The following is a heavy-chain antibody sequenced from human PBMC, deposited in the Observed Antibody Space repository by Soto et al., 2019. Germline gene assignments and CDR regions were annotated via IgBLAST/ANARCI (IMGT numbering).Heavy chain of an antibody. CDR1: GGSISSYY. CDR3: ARERDDILTGYGMDV. D-gene: IGHD3-9*01. J-gene: IGHJ6*02. V-gene: IGHV4-59*01. CDR2: IYYSGST. Sequence: PSETLSLTCTASGGSISSYYWSWIRQPPGKGLEWIGYIYYSGSTNYNPSLKSRVTISVDTSKNQFSLKLSSVTAADTAVYYCARERDDILTGYGMDVWGQGTTVTVSS.